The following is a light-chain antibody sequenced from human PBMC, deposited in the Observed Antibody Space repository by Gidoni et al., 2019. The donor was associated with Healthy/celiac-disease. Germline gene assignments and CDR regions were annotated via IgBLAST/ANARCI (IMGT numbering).Light chain of an antibody. V-gene: IGLV1-40*01. J-gene: IGLJ1*01. Sequence: QSVLTQPPSVSGAPGQRVTISCTGSSSNIGAGYDVHWYQQPPGTAPKLLIYGNSNRPSVFPDRFSGSKSGTSASLAITGLQAEDEADYYCQSYDSSLSGYVFGTGTKVTVL. CDR3: QSYDSSLSGYV. CDR1: SSNIGAGYD. CDR2: GNS.